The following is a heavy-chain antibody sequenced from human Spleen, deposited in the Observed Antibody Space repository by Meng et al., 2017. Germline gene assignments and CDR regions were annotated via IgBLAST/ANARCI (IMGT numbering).Heavy chain of an antibody. CDR3: ARGPTTMAHDFDY. V-gene: IGHV4-34*01. CDR1: GGSFSDYY. J-gene: IGHJ4*02. D-gene: IGHD4-11*01. CDR2: INHSGST. Sequence: VELQELGGGRLKPSETLSLTCVFTGGSFSDYYWSWIRQPPGKGLELIGEINHSGSTNYNPSLESRATISVDTSQNNLSLKLSSVTAADSAVYYCARGPTTMAHDFDYWGQGTLVTVSS.